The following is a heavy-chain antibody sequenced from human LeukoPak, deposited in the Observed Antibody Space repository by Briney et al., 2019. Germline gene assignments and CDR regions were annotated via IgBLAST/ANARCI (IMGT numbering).Heavy chain of an antibody. Sequence: PGGSLRLSCAASGFTFSSYAMNWVRQAPGKGLEWVSYISSSGTTTYYADAVKGRFSISRDNAKNSLYLQMNSLRAEDTAVYYCARDSHKTLDDAFDIWGQGTMVPVSS. V-gene: IGHV3-48*03. CDR1: GFTFSSYA. J-gene: IGHJ3*02. CDR2: ISSSGTTT. D-gene: IGHD2-21*01. CDR3: ARDSHKTLDDAFDI.